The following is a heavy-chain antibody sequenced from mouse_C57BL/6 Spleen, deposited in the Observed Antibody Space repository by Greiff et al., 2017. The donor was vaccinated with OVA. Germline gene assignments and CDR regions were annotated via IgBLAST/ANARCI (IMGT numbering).Heavy chain of an antibody. V-gene: IGHV1-69*01. CDR2: IDPSDSYT. CDR3: ARKDYSNYVYWYFDV. D-gene: IGHD2-5*01. J-gene: IGHJ1*03. Sequence: QVQLQQPGAELVMPGASVKLSCKASGYTFTSYWMHWVKQRPGQGLEWIGEIDPSDSYTNYNQKFKGKSTLTVDKSSSTAYMQLSSLTSEDSAVYYCARKDYSNYVYWYFDVWGTGTTVTVSS. CDR1: GYTFTSYW.